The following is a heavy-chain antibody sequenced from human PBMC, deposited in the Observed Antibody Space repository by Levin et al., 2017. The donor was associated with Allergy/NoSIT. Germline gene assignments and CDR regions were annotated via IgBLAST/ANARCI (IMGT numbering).Heavy chain of an antibody. Sequence: SETLSLTCTVSGGSISSPYWNWVRQSPGKGLEWIGHVRESGTIYYNPSLKSRVFISVDRSKNQFSLKLNSVTAADTGVYYCVTGNDPRKTGVWDKGTTVTVSS. CDR3: VTGNDPRKTGV. V-gene: IGHV4-59*11. CDR2: VRESGTI. J-gene: IGHJ6*03. D-gene: IGHD3-16*01. CDR1: GGSISSPY.